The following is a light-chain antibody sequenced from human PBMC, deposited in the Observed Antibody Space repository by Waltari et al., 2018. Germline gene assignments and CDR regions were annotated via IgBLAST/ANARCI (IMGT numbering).Light chain of an antibody. V-gene: IGKV1-33*01. J-gene: IGKJ2*03. Sequence: DIQMTQSPSSLSASVGDRVTITCRASQDISNWFAWYQQKPGKAPKLLIYRASNLETGVPSRFSGSGSGTDFTLTISSLQPEDIATYYCQQHDNSPYSFGQGTKVEIK. CDR3: QQHDNSPYS. CDR2: RAS. CDR1: QDISNW.